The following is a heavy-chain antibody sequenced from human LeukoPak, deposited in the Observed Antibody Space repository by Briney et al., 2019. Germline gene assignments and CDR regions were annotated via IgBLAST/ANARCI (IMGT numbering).Heavy chain of an antibody. CDR3: ARGTFATPFSWFDP. J-gene: IGHJ5*02. CDR1: GGTFSSYA. Sequence: SVKISCKASGGTFSSYAISWVRQAPGQGLEWMGGIIPIFGTANYAQKFQGRVTITADKSTSTAYMELSSLRSEDTAVYYCARGTFATPFSWFDPWGQGTLVTVSS. CDR2: IIPIFGTA. D-gene: IGHD3-16*01. V-gene: IGHV1-69*06.